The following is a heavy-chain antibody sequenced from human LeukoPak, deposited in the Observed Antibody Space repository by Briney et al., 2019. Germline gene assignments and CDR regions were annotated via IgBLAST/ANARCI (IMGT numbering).Heavy chain of an antibody. J-gene: IGHJ3*02. CDR1: GYTFTGYY. CDR3: ARVPEGSSDAFDI. Sequence: ASEKVSCKASGYTFTGYYMHWVRQAPGQGLEWMGRINPNSGGTNYAQKFQGRVTMTRDTSISTAYMELSRLRSDDTAVYYCARVPEGSSDAFDIWGQGTMVTVSS. CDR2: INPNSGGT. D-gene: IGHD6-6*01. V-gene: IGHV1-2*06.